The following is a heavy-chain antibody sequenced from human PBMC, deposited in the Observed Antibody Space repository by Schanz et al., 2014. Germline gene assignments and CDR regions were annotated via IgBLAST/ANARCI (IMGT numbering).Heavy chain of an antibody. CDR2: IHSTGGTT. V-gene: IGHV1-46*01. CDR3: ASALTTWGGMDV. D-gene: IGHD4-4*01. J-gene: IGHJ6*02. Sequence: QVQLVQSGSELMKPGTAVKVSCKASEYTFTRHYMHWVRQAPGQGLEWMGIIHSTGGTTSHAQKFQGRVTMTRDTSTSTVYMELSSLRSEDTAVYYCASALTTWGGMDVWGQGTTVTVSS. CDR1: EYTFTRHY.